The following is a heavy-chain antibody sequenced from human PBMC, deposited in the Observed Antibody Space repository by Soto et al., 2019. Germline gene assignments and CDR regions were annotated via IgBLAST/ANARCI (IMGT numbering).Heavy chain of an antibody. V-gene: IGHV3-48*02. CDR3: ARDSDIYYGMDV. Sequence: GGSLRLSCAASGFTFSVHSMNWVRRAPGKRLEWVSYISSTSSARYYADSVRGRFTISRDNVKYSLYLQMNSLTDEDTAVYYCARDSDIYYGMDVWGQGTTVTVSS. D-gene: IGHD3-9*01. J-gene: IGHJ6*02. CDR1: GFTFSVHS. CDR2: ISSTSSAR.